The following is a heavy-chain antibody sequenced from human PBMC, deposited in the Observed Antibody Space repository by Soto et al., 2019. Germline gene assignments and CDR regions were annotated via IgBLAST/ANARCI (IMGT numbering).Heavy chain of an antibody. Sequence: QVQLVQSGAEVKKPGSSVKVYCKASGGTFSSYAISWVRQAPGQGLEWMGGIIPIFGTANYAQQFQGRVTITADKSTSTAYMELSSLRSEDTAVYYCARGGLVGATTADYYYYGIDVWGQGTTVTVSS. J-gene: IGHJ6*02. CDR3: ARGGLVGATTADYYYYGIDV. CDR2: IIPIFGTA. V-gene: IGHV1-69*06. D-gene: IGHD1-26*01. CDR1: GGTFSSYA.